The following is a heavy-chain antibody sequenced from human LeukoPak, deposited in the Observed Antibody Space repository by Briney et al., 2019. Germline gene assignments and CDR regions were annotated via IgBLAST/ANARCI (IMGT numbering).Heavy chain of an antibody. CDR1: GYSFNSQG. J-gene: IGHJ4*02. CDR2: INTNTGNP. Sequence: GASVKVSCKASGYSFNSQGMNWVRQAPGQGLEWMGWINTNTGNPTYAQGFTGRFVFSLDTSVSTAYLQISSLKAEDTAVYYCARIYSSSWYDNSPYFDYWGQGTLVTVSS. D-gene: IGHD6-13*01. CDR3: ARIYSSSWYDNSPYFDY. V-gene: IGHV7-4-1*02.